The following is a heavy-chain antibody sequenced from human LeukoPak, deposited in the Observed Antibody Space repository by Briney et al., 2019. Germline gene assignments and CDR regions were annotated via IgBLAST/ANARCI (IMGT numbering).Heavy chain of an antibody. CDR1: GGSISSYY. Sequence: SETLSLTCTISGGSISSYYWSWIRQPPGKGLEWNGYIYYSGSTNYNHSLKSRVTISVDTSKNQFSLKLSSVSAADTAVYYCAREDKDNYDILTGYYYKTNNWFDPWGQGTLVTVSS. CDR3: AREDKDNYDILTGYYYKTNNWFDP. J-gene: IGHJ5*02. V-gene: IGHV4-59*12. D-gene: IGHD3-9*01. CDR2: IYYSGST.